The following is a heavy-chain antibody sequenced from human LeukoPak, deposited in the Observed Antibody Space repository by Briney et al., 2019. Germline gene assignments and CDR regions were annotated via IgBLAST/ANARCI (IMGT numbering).Heavy chain of an antibody. V-gene: IGHV1-18*01. J-gene: IGHJ4*02. CDR3: ARDAPGEVTVAGDFDY. Sequence: ASVKVSCKASGYTLTSYGISWVRQAPGQGLEWMGWISAYNGNTNYAQKLQGRVTMTTDTSTSTAYMELRSLRSDDTAVYYCARDAPGEVTVAGDFDYWGQGTLVTVSS. CDR1: GYTLTSYG. CDR2: ISAYNGNT. D-gene: IGHD6-19*01.